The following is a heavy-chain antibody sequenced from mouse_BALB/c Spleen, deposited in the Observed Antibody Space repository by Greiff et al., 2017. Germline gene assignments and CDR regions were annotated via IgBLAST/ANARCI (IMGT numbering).Heavy chain of an antibody. J-gene: IGHJ3*01. CDR3: ARGYGFLAY. CDR1: GFTFSSYA. Sequence: EVKVVESGGGLVKPGGSLKLSCAASGFTFSSYAMSWVRQTPEKRLEWVASISSGGSTYYPDSVKGRFTISIDNARNILYLQMSSLRSEDTAMYYCARGYGFLAYWGQGTLVTVSA. D-gene: IGHD1-2*01. CDR2: ISSGGST. V-gene: IGHV5-6-5*01.